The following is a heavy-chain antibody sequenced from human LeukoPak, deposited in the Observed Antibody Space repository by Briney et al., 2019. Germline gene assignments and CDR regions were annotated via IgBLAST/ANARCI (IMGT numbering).Heavy chain of an antibody. J-gene: IGHJ4*02. CDR1: GYTFTSNY. CDR2: IYPRDGST. V-gene: IGHV1-46*01. D-gene: IGHD3-22*01. Sequence: ASVKVSCKASGYTFTSNYIHWVRQAPGQGLEWMGMIYPRDGSTSYAQKFQGRVTITADESTSTAYMELGSLRSEDTAVYYCARQIYYYDSSGYWFDYWGQGTLVTVSS. CDR3: ARQIYYYDSSGYWFDY.